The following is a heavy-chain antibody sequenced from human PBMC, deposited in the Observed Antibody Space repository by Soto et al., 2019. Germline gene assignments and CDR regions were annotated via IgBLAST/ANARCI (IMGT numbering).Heavy chain of an antibody. Sequence: ASVKVSCKASGYTFTGYYMHWVRQAPGQGLEWMGWISPNSGGTNYAQKFQGWVTMTRDTSISTAYMELSRLRSDDTAVYYCARGSEYCSSTSCYNYYYYMDVWGKGTTVTVS. CDR1: GYTFTGYY. J-gene: IGHJ6*03. D-gene: IGHD2-2*02. V-gene: IGHV1-2*04. CDR2: ISPNSGGT. CDR3: ARGSEYCSSTSCYNYYYYMDV.